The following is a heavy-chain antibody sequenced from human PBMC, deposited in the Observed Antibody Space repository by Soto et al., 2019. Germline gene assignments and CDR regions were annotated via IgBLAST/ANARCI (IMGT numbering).Heavy chain of an antibody. Sequence: GGSLRLSCAASGFTFSSYAMSWVRQAPGKGLEWVSAISGSGGSTYYADSVKGRFTISRDNSKNTLYLQMNSLRAEDTAVYYCAKDLTGWGYSSGPRALFDYWGQGTLVTVSS. CDR2: ISGSGGST. J-gene: IGHJ4*02. V-gene: IGHV3-23*01. CDR3: AKDLTGWGYSSGPRALFDY. CDR1: GFTFSSYA. D-gene: IGHD6-19*01.